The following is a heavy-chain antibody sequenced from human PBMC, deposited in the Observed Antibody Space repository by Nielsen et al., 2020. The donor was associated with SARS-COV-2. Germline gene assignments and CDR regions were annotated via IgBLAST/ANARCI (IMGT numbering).Heavy chain of an antibody. J-gene: IGHJ1*01. CDR2: ISYDGSNK. Sequence: GESLKISCAASGFTFSSYGMHWVRQAPGKGLEWVAVISYDGSNKYYADSVKGRFTISRDNSKNTLYLQMNSLRAEDTAVYYCAKDGIPPKQQLVPRYFQDWGQGTLVTVSS. CDR3: AKDGIPPKQQLVPRYFQD. V-gene: IGHV3-30*18. D-gene: IGHD6-13*01. CDR1: GFTFSSYG.